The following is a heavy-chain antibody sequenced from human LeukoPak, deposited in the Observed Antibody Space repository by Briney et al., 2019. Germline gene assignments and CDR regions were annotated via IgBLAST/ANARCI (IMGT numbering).Heavy chain of an antibody. Sequence: PSETLSLTCAVYGGSFSGYYWSWIRQPPGKGLEWIGEINHSGSTNYNPSLKSRVTISVDTSKNQFSLKLSSVTAADTAVYYCVRHGAMIVVNDAFDIWGQGTMVTVSS. CDR3: VRHGAMIVVNDAFDI. CDR2: INHSGST. CDR1: GGSFSGYY. V-gene: IGHV4-34*01. D-gene: IGHD3-22*01. J-gene: IGHJ3*02.